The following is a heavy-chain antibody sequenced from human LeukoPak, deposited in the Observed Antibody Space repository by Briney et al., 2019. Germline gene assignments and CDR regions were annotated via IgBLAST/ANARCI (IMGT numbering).Heavy chain of an antibody. CDR3: ARDDIVVVVAASAYYYYGMDV. CDR2: ISYDGSNK. Sequence: GGSLRLSCAASGFTFSSYAMHWVRQAPGKGLEWVAVISYDGSNKYYADSVKGRFTISRDNSKNTLYLQMNSLRAEDTAVYYCARDDIVVVVAASAYYYYGMDVWGQGTTVTVSS. J-gene: IGHJ6*02. CDR1: GFTFSSYA. V-gene: IGHV3-30-3*01. D-gene: IGHD2-15*01.